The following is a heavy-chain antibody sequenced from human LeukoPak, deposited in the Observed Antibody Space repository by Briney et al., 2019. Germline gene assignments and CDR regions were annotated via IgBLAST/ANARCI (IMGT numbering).Heavy chain of an antibody. CDR2: IYYSGST. CDR1: GGSISSYY. V-gene: IGHV4-59*01. Sequence: SETLSLTCTVSGGSISSYYWSWIRQPPGKGLEWIGYIYYSGSTNYNPSLKSRVTISVETSKNEFSLKLRSVTAADTAVYYCARFRRESVGAYYWGQGTLVTVSS. CDR3: ARFRRESVGAYY. D-gene: IGHD2-15*01. J-gene: IGHJ4*01.